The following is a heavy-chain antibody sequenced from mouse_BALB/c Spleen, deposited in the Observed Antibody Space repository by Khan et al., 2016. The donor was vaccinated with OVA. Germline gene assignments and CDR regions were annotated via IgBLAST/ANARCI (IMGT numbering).Heavy chain of an antibody. D-gene: IGHD1-3*01. CDR1: GYSFTSYL. CDR2: IYPGNSDT. J-gene: IGHJ3*01. V-gene: IGHV1-5*01. CDR3: ARGGYSSFAY. Sequence: EVQLQQSGTVLARPGASVKMSCKASGYSFTSYLIHWVKQRPGQGLEWIGDIYPGNSDTTYNQKFKDKAKLTAGTSANTAYMELRSLTNEDSAVXYCARGGYSSFAYWGQGTLVTVSA.